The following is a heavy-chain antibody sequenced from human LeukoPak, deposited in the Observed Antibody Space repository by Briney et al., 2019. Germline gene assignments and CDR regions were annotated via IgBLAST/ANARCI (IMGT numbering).Heavy chain of an antibody. J-gene: IGHJ4*02. CDR2: ISSSSTYI. Sequence: AGGSLRLSCAASGFTFSSYSMNWVRQAPGKGLEWVSSISSSSTYIYFADSVKGRFTISRDNAQNSLYLQMNSLRAEDTAVYYCARDAGNSSGWNDFDYWGQGTLVTVSS. D-gene: IGHD6-19*01. CDR1: GFTFSSYS. CDR3: ARDAGNSSGWNDFDY. V-gene: IGHV3-21*01.